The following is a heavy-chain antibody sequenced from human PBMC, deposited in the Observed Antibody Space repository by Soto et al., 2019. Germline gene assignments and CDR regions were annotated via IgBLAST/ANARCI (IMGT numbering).Heavy chain of an antibody. J-gene: IGHJ4*02. CDR2: ISGSGSST. Sequence: EVQLLESGGGLVEPGGSRRLSCAASGFTFSSYTMSWLRQAPGKGLEWVSTISGSGSSTYSADSVKGRFTISRDNSKNTLYLQMNSLGVEDTAIYYCAKAWGIDYWGQGTLVTVSS. CDR3: AKAWGIDY. V-gene: IGHV3-23*01. CDR1: GFTFSSYT. D-gene: IGHD7-27*01.